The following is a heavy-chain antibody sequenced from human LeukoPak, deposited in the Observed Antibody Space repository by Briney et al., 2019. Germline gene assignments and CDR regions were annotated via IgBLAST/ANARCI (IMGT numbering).Heavy chain of an antibody. J-gene: IGHJ4*02. Sequence: GASVKVSCKASGYTFTSYYMHWVRQAPGRGLEWMGIINPSGGSTNYAQKLQGRVTMTTDTSTSTAYMELRSLISDDTAVYYCARGDYGDYWGQGTLVTVSS. CDR2: INPSGGST. CDR1: GYTFTSYY. V-gene: IGHV1-46*01. CDR3: ARGDYGDY.